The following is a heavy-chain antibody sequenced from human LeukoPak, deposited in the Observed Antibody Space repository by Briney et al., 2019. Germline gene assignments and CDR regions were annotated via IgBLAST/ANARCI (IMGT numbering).Heavy chain of an antibody. CDR3: ARAGAYYYDSSGSN. J-gene: IGHJ4*02. V-gene: IGHV3-21*01. D-gene: IGHD3-22*01. Sequence: PGESLRLSCAASGFTLSSYYMNWVRQAPGKGLEWVSSITPSSSFIYYADSVKGRFSISRDNAKNSLYLQMNSLRAEDTAVYYCARAGAYYYDSSGSNWGQGTLVTVSS. CDR2: ITPSSSFI. CDR1: GFTLSSYY.